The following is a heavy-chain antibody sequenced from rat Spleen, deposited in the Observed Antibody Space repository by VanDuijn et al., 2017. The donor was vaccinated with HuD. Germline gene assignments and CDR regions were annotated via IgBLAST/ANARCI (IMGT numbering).Heavy chain of an antibody. CDR1: GFTFSDYY. CDR2: ITNTGGST. D-gene: IGHD1-12*02. Sequence: EVQLVESGGGLVQPGRSLKLSCAASGFTFSDYYMAWVRQAPKKGLEWVASITNTGGSTYYPDSVKGRFTISRDNAKSTLYLQMNSLRSEDTATYYCTRGNYYDGSYYYWGQGVMVTVSS. J-gene: IGHJ2*01. CDR3: TRGNYYDGSYYY. V-gene: IGHV5-20*01.